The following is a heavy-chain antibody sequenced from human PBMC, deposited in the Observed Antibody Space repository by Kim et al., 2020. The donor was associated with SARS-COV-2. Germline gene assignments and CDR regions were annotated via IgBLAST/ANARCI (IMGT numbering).Heavy chain of an antibody. J-gene: IGHJ4*02. CDR2: IIPIFGTA. Sequence: SVKVSCKASGGTFSSYAISWVRQAPGQGLEWMGGIIPIFGTANYAQKFQGRVTITADESTSTAYMELSSLRSEDTAVYYCARDSPLDYYDSSGYHSHPFDYWGQRTLVTVSS. CDR3: ARDSPLDYYDSSGYHSHPFDY. CDR1: GGTFSSYA. V-gene: IGHV1-69*13. D-gene: IGHD3-22*01.